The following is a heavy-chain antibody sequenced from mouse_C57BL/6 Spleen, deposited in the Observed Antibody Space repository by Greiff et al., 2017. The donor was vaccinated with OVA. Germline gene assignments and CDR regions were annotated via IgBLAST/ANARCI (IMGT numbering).Heavy chain of an antibody. CDR1: GFNIKDYY. CDR2: IDPEDGDT. J-gene: IGHJ2*01. V-gene: IGHV14-1*01. D-gene: IGHD3-2*02. Sequence: VQLQQSGAELVRPGASVKLSCTASGFNIKDYYMHWVKQRPEQGLEWIGRIDPEDGDTKYAPKFKGKATLTADTSSNTAYLQLSRLTSEDTAVSYGTTLASSGYYYLDYWGQGTTLTVSS. CDR3: TTLASSGYYYLDY.